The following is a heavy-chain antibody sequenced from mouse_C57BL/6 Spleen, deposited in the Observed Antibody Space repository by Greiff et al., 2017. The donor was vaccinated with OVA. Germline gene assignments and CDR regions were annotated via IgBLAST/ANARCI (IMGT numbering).Heavy chain of an antibody. J-gene: IGHJ2*01. V-gene: IGHV1-64*01. CDR1: GYTFTSYW. CDR2: IHPNSGST. CDR3: ARPIYYGNSLFDY. D-gene: IGHD2-1*01. Sequence: QVQLQQPGAELVKPGASVKLSCKASGYTFTSYWMHWVKQRPGQGLEWIGMIHPNSGSTNYNEKFKSKATLTVDKSSSTAYMQLSSLTSEDSAVYYCARPIYYGNSLFDYWGQGTTLTVSS.